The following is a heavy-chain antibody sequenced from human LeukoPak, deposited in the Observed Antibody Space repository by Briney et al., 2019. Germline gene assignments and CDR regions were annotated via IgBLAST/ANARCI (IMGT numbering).Heavy chain of an antibody. CDR3: AKDREKPSQFDY. V-gene: IGHV3-30-3*01. CDR2: ISYDGSNT. Sequence: GGSLRLSCAASGFTFSSYAMHWVRQAPGKGLEWVAAISYDGSNTYYADSVKGRFTISRDNSKNTLFLQMTSLRAEDTALYYCAKDREKPSQFDYWGQGTPVIVAS. J-gene: IGHJ4*02. D-gene: IGHD1-26*01. CDR1: GFTFSSYA.